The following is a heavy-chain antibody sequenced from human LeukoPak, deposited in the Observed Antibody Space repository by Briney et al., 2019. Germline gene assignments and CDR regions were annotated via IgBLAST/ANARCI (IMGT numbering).Heavy chain of an antibody. V-gene: IGHV1-2*02. CDR1: GYTFTGYY. Sequence: ASVKVSCKASGYTFTGYYLLWVRQAPGQGLEWMGWINPNSGGTNYEQKFQGRVTMTSGTSISTAYMELSRLRSDDTAVYYCAKEPTMVRGVIPNWFDPWGQGTLVTVSS. D-gene: IGHD3-10*01. J-gene: IGHJ5*02. CDR3: AKEPTMVRGVIPNWFDP. CDR2: INPNSGGT.